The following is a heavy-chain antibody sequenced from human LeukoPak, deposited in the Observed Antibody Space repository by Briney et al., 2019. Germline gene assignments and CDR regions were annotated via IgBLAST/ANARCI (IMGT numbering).Heavy chain of an antibody. Sequence: GGSLRLSCAASGFTVNSKYMSWVRQAPGKGLEWVANIKQDGSEKYYVDSVKGRFTISRDNAKNSLYLQMNSLRAEDTAVYYCARSGIVGAMTYFDYWGQGTLVTVSS. CDR3: ARSGIVGAMTYFDY. CDR1: GFTVNSKY. CDR2: IKQDGSEK. V-gene: IGHV3-7*01. D-gene: IGHD1-26*01. J-gene: IGHJ4*02.